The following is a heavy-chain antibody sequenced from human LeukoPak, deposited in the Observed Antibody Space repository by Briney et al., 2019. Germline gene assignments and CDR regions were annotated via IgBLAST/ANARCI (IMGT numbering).Heavy chain of an antibody. D-gene: IGHD6-19*01. Sequence: SQTLSLTCTVSGGSINSYYWSWIRQPPGKGLEWIGYIYYSGYTNYNPSLKSRVTISVDTSKNQFSLKLSSVTAADTAVYYCASSKTNGDSSGWYAWFDPWGQGTLVTVSS. V-gene: IGHV4-59*01. CDR3: ASSKTNGDSSGWYAWFDP. J-gene: IGHJ5*02. CDR2: IYYSGYT. CDR1: GGSINSYY.